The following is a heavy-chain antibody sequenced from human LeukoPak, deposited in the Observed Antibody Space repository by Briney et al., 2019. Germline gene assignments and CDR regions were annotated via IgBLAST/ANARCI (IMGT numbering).Heavy chain of an antibody. CDR2: ISGSGGST. J-gene: IGHJ6*02. V-gene: IGHV3-23*01. Sequence: GGSLRLSCAASGFTFSSYAMSWVRQASGKGLEWVSAISGSGGSTYYADSVKGRFTISRDNSKNTLYLQMNSLRAEDTAVYYCAKGAAAAENHYYYGMDVWGQGTTVTVSS. D-gene: IGHD6-13*01. CDR3: AKGAAAAENHYYYGMDV. CDR1: GFTFSSYA.